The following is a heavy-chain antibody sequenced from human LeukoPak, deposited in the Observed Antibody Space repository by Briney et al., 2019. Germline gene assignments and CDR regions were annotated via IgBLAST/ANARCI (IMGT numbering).Heavy chain of an antibody. Sequence: ASVKVSCKASGGTFSSYAISWVRQAPGQGLEWMGGIIPIFGTANYAQKFQGRVTITTDESTSTAYMELSSLRSEDTAVYYCARDRGDGHNWEDWFDPWGQGTLVTVSS. CDR1: GGTFSSYA. D-gene: IGHD5-24*01. V-gene: IGHV1-69*05. J-gene: IGHJ5*02. CDR3: ARDRGDGHNWEDWFDP. CDR2: IIPIFGTA.